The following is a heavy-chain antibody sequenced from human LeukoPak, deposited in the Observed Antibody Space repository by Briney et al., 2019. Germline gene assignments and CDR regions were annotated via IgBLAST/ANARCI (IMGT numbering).Heavy chain of an antibody. D-gene: IGHD3-10*01. CDR2: IIPSGHTT. J-gene: IGHJ4*02. Sequence: PGGSLRLSCAASGFTFSSHGMNWVRQAPGKGLEWVSGIIPSGHTTYYADSVRGRFTISRDNSRNTLYLQMNSLRAEDTAVYYCAKDYGSGIIWGQGTLVTVSS. CDR3: AKDYGSGII. V-gene: IGHV3-23*01. CDR1: GFTFSSHG.